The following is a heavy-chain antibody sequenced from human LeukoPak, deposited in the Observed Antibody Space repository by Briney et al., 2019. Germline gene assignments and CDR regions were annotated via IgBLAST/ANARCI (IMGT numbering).Heavy chain of an antibody. Sequence: SETLSLTCTVSDGSISNSSFYWGWIRQPPGKGLEWIGNIYYSGNTYYNSSLKSRVTISVDTSKNQFSLKLSSVTAADTAVYYCARSSEGRYYCDSSGYSYYYYYMDVWGKGTTVTISS. CDR3: ARSSEGRYYCDSSGYSYYYYYMDV. J-gene: IGHJ6*03. CDR2: IYYSGNT. CDR1: DGSISNSSFY. V-gene: IGHV4-39*07. D-gene: IGHD3-22*01.